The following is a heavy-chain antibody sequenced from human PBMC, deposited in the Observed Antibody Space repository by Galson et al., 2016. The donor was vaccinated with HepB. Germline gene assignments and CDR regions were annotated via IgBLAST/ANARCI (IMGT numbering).Heavy chain of an antibody. J-gene: IGHJ4*02. CDR3: AKLDCGRDCPRDD. V-gene: IGHV3-30*19. D-gene: IGHD2-21*02. CDR1: GFTFSRYG. Sequence: SLRLSCAASGFTFSRYGMHWVRQAPGKGLEWVAVISYDGGDNQYADPVKGRFTVSRDNSKNTLFLQMNSLRVEDTAVYYCAKLDCGRDCPRDDWGQGTLVTVSS. CDR2: ISYDGGDN.